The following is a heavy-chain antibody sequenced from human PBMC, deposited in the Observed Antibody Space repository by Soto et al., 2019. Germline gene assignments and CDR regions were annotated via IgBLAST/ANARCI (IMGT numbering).Heavy chain of an antibody. CDR3: AGVYGSGRPTAFDI. V-gene: IGHV4-31*03. D-gene: IGHD3-10*01. Sequence: QVQLQASGPGVLKPSQTLSLTCTVSGGSISSGGYYWSWIRQHPGKGLEWIGYIYYSGSTYYNPSLKSRVTISVDTSISQFSLTLSSVTASDTAVYYGAGVYGSGRPTAFDIWGQGTMVTVSS. CDR2: IYYSGST. CDR1: GGSISSGGYY. J-gene: IGHJ3*02.